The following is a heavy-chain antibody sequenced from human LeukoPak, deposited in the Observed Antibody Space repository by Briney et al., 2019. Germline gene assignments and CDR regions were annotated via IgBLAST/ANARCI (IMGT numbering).Heavy chain of an antibody. V-gene: IGHV3-7*05. J-gene: IGHJ4*02. CDR3: VRDRRRSSLSLDY. CDR1: GLSFDIYW. CDR2: IKHDGTEK. D-gene: IGHD6-6*01. Sequence: GGSLRLSCAASGLSFDIYWTSWVRQAPGKGLEWVANIKHDGTEKYYVDSVKGRFTISRDNARNSLYLQMNSLRAEDTAVYFCVRDRRRSSLSLDYWGQGTLVTVSS.